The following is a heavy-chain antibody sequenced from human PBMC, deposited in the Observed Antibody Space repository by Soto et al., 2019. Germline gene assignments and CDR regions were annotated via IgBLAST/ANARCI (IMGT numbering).Heavy chain of an antibody. Sequence: QVQLVQSGAEVKKPGSSVKVSCKASGGTFSSYAISWVRQAPGQGLEWMGGIIPIFGTANYAQKFQGRVTITADESTSTAYMELGSLRSEDTAVYYCARDLASSGWYSNDAFDIWGQGTMVTVSS. J-gene: IGHJ3*02. CDR1: GGTFSSYA. CDR3: ARDLASSGWYSNDAFDI. D-gene: IGHD6-19*01. V-gene: IGHV1-69*01. CDR2: IIPIFGTA.